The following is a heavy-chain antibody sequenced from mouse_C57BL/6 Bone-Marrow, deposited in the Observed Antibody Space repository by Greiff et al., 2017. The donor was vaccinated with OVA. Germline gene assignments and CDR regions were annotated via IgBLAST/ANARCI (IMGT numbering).Heavy chain of an antibody. CDR1: GYTFTSYW. V-gene: IGHV1-55*01. Sequence: QVQLQQPGAELVKPGASVKMSCKASGYTFTSYWITWVKQRPGQGLEWIGDIYPGSGSTNYNEKFKSKATLTVDTSSSTAYMQLSSLTSEDSAVYYGAREVYYDYDVWWYFDVWGTGTTVTVSS. J-gene: IGHJ1*03. D-gene: IGHD2-4*01. CDR3: AREVYYDYDVWWYFDV. CDR2: IYPGSGST.